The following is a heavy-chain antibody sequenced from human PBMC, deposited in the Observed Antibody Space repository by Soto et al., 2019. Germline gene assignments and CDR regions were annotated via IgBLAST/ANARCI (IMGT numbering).Heavy chain of an antibody. J-gene: IGHJ6*02. D-gene: IGHD6-13*01. V-gene: IGHV6-1*01. CDR1: GDSVSSNSAA. CDR3: ARETQGIAAAGHYYYYGMDV. Sequence: SXTLSLTCAISGDSVSSNSAAWNWIRQSPSRGLEWLGRTYYRSKWYNDYAVSVKSRITINPDTSKNQFSLQLNSVTPEDTAVYYCARETQGIAAAGHYYYYGMDVWGQGTTVTVSS. CDR2: TYYRSKWYN.